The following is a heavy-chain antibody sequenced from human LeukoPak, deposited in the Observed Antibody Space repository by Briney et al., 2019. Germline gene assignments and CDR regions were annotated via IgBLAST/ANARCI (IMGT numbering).Heavy chain of an antibody. Sequence: PGRSLRLSCAASGVTFSHFGRHWVRQVPGRGLEWVAVIWEGGSSKYYADSVKGRFTISRDNFQNRVDLHMTSLRVEDTAIYYCAKDAQRGFDYSNSLEYWGQGTLVTVSS. V-gene: IGHV3-33*06. J-gene: IGHJ4*02. CDR2: IWEGGSSK. CDR1: GVTFSHFG. CDR3: AKDAQRGFDYSNSLEY. D-gene: IGHD4-11*01.